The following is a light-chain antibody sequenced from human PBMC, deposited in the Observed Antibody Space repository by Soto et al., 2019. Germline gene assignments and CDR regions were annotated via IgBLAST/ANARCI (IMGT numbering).Light chain of an antibody. Sequence: EIVLTQSPVTLSLSPGERATLSFSASQSVSSYLAWYQQRPGQAPRLLIYDASNRATGIPARFSGSGSGTDFALTISSLEPEDFAVYYCQQYASSPLTFGGGTKVDIK. CDR3: QQYASSPLT. V-gene: IGKV3-11*01. J-gene: IGKJ4*01. CDR2: DAS. CDR1: QSVSSY.